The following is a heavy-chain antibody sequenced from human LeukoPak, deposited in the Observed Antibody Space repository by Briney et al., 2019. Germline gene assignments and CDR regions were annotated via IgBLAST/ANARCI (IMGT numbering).Heavy chain of an antibody. CDR2: IYYSGST. D-gene: IGHD2-2*01. CDR1: GGSISSGGYY. CDR3: ARDLVVPAGEKLSSYWYFDL. J-gene: IGHJ2*01. Sequence: PSQTLSLTCTVSGGSISSGGYYWSWIRQHPGKGLEWIGYIYYSGSTYYNPSLKSRVTISVDTSKNQFSLKLSSVTAADTAVYYCARDLVVPAGEKLSSYWYFDLWGRGTLVTVSS. V-gene: IGHV4-31*03.